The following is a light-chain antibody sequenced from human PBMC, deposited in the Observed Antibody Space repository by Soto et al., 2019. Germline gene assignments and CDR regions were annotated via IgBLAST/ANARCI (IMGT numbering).Light chain of an antibody. CDR3: SSYTSSSTVV. CDR1: SSDVGGYNY. CDR2: DVS. Sequence: QSALTQPAFVSGSLGQSITISCTGTSSDVGGYNYVSWYQQHPGKAPKLMIYDVSNRPSGVSNRFSGSKSGNTASLTISGLQAEDEADYYCSSYTSSSTVVFGGGTKLTAL. J-gene: IGLJ2*01. V-gene: IGLV2-14*01.